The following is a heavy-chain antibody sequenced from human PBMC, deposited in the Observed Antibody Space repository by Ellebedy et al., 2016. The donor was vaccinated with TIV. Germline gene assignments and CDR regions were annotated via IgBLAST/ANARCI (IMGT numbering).Heavy chain of an antibody. Sequence: GGSLRLSCVASGFALSKYWVHWVRQAPGKGLVWVSRIDTDATTVTYADSVRGRFTISRDNDKNKVFLQMDSLTDDDTAVYYCARGSSGATTYWGQGTLVTVSS. CDR3: ARGSSGATTY. CDR1: GFALSKYW. J-gene: IGHJ4*02. D-gene: IGHD3-22*01. CDR2: IDTDATTV. V-gene: IGHV3-74*03.